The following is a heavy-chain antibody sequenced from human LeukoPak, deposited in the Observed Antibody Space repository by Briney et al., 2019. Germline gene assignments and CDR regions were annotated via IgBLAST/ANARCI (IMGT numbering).Heavy chain of an antibody. CDR3: ARNHGLRYFDWSPRKYDAFDI. CDR2: INHSGST. CDR1: GGSFSGYY. J-gene: IGHJ3*02. D-gene: IGHD3-9*01. V-gene: IGHV4-34*01. Sequence: SETLSLTCAVYGGSFSGYYWSWIRQPPGKGLKWIGEINHSGSTNYNPSLKSRVTISVDTSKNQFSLKLSSVTAADTAVYYCARNHGLRYFDWSPRKYDAFDIWGQGTMVTVSS.